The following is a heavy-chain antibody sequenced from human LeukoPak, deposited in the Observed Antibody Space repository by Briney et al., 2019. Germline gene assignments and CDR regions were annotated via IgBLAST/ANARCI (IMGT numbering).Heavy chain of an antibody. V-gene: IGHV1-3*01. J-gene: IGHJ5*02. Sequence: GASVKVSCKASGYTFTSYAMHWVRQAPGQRLEWMGWINAGNGNTKYSQKFQGRVTITRDTSASTAYMELSSLRSEDTAVYYCARESSSSSKESWFDPWGQGTLVTVSP. CDR1: GYTFTSYA. D-gene: IGHD6-6*01. CDR3: ARESSSSSKESWFDP. CDR2: INAGNGNT.